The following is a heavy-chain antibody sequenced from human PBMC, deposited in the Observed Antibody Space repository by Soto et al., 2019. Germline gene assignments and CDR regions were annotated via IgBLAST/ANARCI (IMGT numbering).Heavy chain of an antibody. Sequence: EVQLVESGGGLVQPGGSLRLSCAASGFTFRSYWMSWVRQAPGKGLEWVANIKDDGSDKYYVDSVKGRFTISRDYAKNSLYLQMNSLRVEDTAVYYCARSSPLGPPGYWGQGTLVTVSA. CDR1: GFTFRSYW. V-gene: IGHV3-7*01. CDR2: IKDDGSDK. J-gene: IGHJ4*02. CDR3: ARSSPLGPPGY.